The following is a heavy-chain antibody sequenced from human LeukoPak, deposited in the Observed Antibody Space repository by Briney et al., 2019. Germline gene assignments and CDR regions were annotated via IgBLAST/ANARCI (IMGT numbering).Heavy chain of an antibody. J-gene: IGHJ6*03. V-gene: IGHV3-23*01. CDR1: GFTFSSYA. Sequence: GGSLRLSCAASGFTFSSYAMSWVRQAPGKGLEWVSAISGSGGSTYYADSVKGRFTISRDNSKNTLYLQMNSLRAEDTAVYYCAKDYYDSSGYPLYYYYYMDVWGKGTTVTVSS. CDR2: ISGSGGST. D-gene: IGHD3-22*01. CDR3: AKDYYDSSGYPLYYYYYMDV.